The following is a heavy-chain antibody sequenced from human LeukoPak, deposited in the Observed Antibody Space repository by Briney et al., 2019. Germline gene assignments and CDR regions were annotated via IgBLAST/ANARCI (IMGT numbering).Heavy chain of an antibody. V-gene: IGHV3-21*01. Sequence: GGSLRLSCAASGFTFSTYSMTWVRQAPGKGLEWVSTISGSSRYIYFADSVRGRFTISRDNAKNSLYLQMNSLRAEDTAIYYCARRLTNGDYGNDYWGQGTLVTVSS. CDR2: ISGSSRYI. CDR3: ARRLTNGDYGNDY. J-gene: IGHJ4*02. CDR1: GFTFSTYS. D-gene: IGHD4-17*01.